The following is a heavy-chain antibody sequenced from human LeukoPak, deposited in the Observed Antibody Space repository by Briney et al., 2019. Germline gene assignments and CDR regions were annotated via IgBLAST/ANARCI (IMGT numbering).Heavy chain of an antibody. CDR3: ARRLERHHDFDY. V-gene: IGHV1-18*01. D-gene: IGHD1-1*01. Sequence: GASVKVSCKASGYTFTNYGISWVRQAPGQGLEWVGWISAYNGNTKYAQKLQGRVTMTTDTSASTAYMELRSLRSDDTAMYYRARRLERHHDFDYWGQGTLVTVSS. CDR1: GYTFTNYG. J-gene: IGHJ4*02. CDR2: ISAYNGNT.